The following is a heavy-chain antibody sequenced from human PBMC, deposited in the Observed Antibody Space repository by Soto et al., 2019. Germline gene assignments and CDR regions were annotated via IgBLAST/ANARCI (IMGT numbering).Heavy chain of an antibody. J-gene: IGHJ4*02. CDR3: AKDLYYYDSSGYYTAPDY. CDR2: ISGSGGST. V-gene: IGHV3-23*01. D-gene: IGHD3-22*01. CDR1: GFTFSSYA. Sequence: GESLKISCAASGFTFSSYAMSWVRQAPGKGLEWVSAISGSGGSTYYADSVKGRFTISRDNSKNTLYLQMNSLRAEDTAVYYCAKDLYYYDSSGYYTAPDYWGQGTLVTVSS.